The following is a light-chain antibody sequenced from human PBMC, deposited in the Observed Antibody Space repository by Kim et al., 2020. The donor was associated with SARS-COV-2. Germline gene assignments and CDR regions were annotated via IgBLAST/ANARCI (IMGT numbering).Light chain of an antibody. CDR2: GAS. CDR3: QQSGRSLLS. V-gene: IGKV3-20*01. Sequence: VLTQSQGTLSLSPGERATITCRASQSVTNNYLAGYQQKPGQAPRLVIYGASSRATGIPDRFTGSGSGTDFTLTISRLEPEDVAVYYCQQSGRSLLSFGGGTKLEI. J-gene: IGKJ4*01. CDR1: QSVTNNY.